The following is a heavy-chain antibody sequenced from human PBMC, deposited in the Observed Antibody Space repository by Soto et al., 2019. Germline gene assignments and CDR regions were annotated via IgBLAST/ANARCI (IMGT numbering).Heavy chain of an antibody. J-gene: IGHJ4*02. Sequence: QVQLVQSGAEVKNPGASVKVSCKGSGYTFTSYDINWVRQAVGQGLEWMGWMNPNSGNTGYAQKFQDRVTVTRDISISTAYLELSSLTSEDTAVYYCARNPANSGLCEFWGQGTMVTVSS. V-gene: IGHV1-8*01. D-gene: IGHD6-19*01. CDR3: ARNPANSGLCEF. CDR2: MNPNSGNT. CDR1: GYTFTSYD.